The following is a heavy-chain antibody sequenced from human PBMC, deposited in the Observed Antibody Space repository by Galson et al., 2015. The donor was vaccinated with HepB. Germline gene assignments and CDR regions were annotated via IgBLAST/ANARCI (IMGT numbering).Heavy chain of an antibody. CDR1: GFTFSSYA. CDR3: AKMFDLGSRGAFDI. Sequence: SLRLSCAASGFTFSSYAMSWVRQAPGKGLEWVSDISGSGGSNYYADSVKGRFTISRDNSKNTLYLQMNSLRAEDTAVYYCAKMFDLGSRGAFDIWGQGTMVTVSS. J-gene: IGHJ3*02. CDR2: ISGSGGSN. V-gene: IGHV3-23*01. D-gene: IGHD3-10*02.